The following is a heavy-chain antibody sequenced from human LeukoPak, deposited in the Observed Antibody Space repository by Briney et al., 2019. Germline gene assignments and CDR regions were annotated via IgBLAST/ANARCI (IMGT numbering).Heavy chain of an antibody. CDR3: ARGKLEYSSSWYGWFDP. CDR2: IIPIFGTA. CDR1: GGTFSSYA. V-gene: IGHV1-69*13. Sequence: ASVKVSCKASGGTFSSYAISWVRQAPGQGLEWMGGIIPIFGTANYAQKFQGRVTITADESTSTAYMELSSLRSEDTAVYYCARGKLEYSSSWYGWFDPWGQGTLVTVSS. J-gene: IGHJ5*02. D-gene: IGHD6-13*01.